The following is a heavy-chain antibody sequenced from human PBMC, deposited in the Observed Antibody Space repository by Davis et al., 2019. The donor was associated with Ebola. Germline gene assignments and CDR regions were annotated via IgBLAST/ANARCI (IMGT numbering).Heavy chain of an antibody. D-gene: IGHD2-2*01. CDR3: SCSSTSSDI. CDR2: ISWNSGSI. J-gene: IGHJ3*02. V-gene: IGHV3-9*01. Sequence: SLKISCAASGFTFDDYAMHWVRQAPGKGLEWVSGISWNSGSIGYADSVKGRFTISRDNAKNSLYLQMNSLRAEDTAVYYCSCSSTSSDIWGQGTMVTVSS. CDR1: GFTFDDYA.